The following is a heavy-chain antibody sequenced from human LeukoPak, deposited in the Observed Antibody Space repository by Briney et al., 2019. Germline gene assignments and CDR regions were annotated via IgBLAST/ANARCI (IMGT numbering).Heavy chain of an antibody. V-gene: IGHV3-53*01. CDR1: GFTVSSSY. Sequence: GGSLRLSCAASGFTVSSSYMSWVRQAPGKGLVWVSVIYSGGSTYYADSVKGRFTISRDNSKNTLYLQMNSLRAEDTAVYYCARGPLLEYSSSSGGYFDYWGQGTLVTVSS. J-gene: IGHJ4*02. D-gene: IGHD6-6*01. CDR2: IYSGGST. CDR3: ARGPLLEYSSSSGGYFDY.